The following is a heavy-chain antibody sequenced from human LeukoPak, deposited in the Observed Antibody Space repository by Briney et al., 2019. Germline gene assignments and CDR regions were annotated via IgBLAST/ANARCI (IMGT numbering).Heavy chain of an antibody. V-gene: IGHV4-38-2*01. CDR3: AWELRWYPYYFDY. CDR2: IYHSGST. Sequence: SETLSLTCAVSGYSISSGYYWGWIRQPPGKGLECIGSIYHSGSTYYNPSLKSRVTISVDTSKNQFSLKLSSVTAADTAVYYCAWELRWYPYYFDYWGQGTLVTVSS. CDR1: GYSISSGYY. D-gene: IGHD4-23*01. J-gene: IGHJ4*02.